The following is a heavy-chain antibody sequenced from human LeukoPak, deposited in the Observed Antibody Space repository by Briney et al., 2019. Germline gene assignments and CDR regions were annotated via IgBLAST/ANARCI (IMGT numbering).Heavy chain of an antibody. V-gene: IGHV3-9*01. D-gene: IGHD6-13*01. CDR3: AKGRPIKQQLILFDY. CDR2: IILISGNL. J-gene: IGHJ4*02. Sequence: CMRLSCPPSGFSFDDYAMHWVRPAARRGMEWVSCIILISGNLAYANSVKGRFTISRDNAKNSLYVQMNSLRAEDAALYYCAKGRPIKQQLILFDYWGQGTLVTVSS. CDR1: GFSFDDYA.